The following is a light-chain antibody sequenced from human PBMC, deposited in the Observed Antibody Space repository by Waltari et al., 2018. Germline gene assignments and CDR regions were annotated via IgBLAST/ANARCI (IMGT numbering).Light chain of an antibody. CDR3: QHYLRLPVT. J-gene: IGKJ1*01. CDR1: QSVTRA. Sequence: CKPHQSVTRALAWYQQQPGQTPRLLIYGASNRATCIPDRFSGSGSWTDFSLTISSLEPEDFAVYYCQHYLRLPVTFGQGTKVEVK. V-gene: IGKV3-20*01. CDR2: GAS.